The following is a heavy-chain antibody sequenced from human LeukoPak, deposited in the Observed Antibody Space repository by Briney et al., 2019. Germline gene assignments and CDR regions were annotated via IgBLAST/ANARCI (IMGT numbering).Heavy chain of an antibody. CDR2: MYYSGST. CDR1: GGSISSSRYY. Sequence: SSETLSLTCTVSGGSISSSRYYGGWIRQPPGKGLEWIGSMYYSGSTYYNPSLKSRVTISVDTSKNQFSLQLNSVSPEDTAVYYCARVNSWTEEPDTGFDYWGQGILVTVSS. D-gene: IGHD1-14*01. CDR3: ARVNSWTEEPDTGFDY. V-gene: IGHV4-39*01. J-gene: IGHJ4*02.